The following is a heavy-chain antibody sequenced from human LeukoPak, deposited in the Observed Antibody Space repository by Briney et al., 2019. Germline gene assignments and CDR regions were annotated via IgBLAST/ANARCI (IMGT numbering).Heavy chain of an antibody. CDR2: IRYDGSNK. V-gene: IGHV3-30*02. J-gene: IGHJ4*02. D-gene: IGHD3-10*01. CDR3: AKDSGSYYVYDSSGYLDY. Sequence: PGGSLRLSCATSGFSFYNLAFHWVRQAPGKGLEWVAFIRYDGSNKYYADSVKGRFTISRDNSKNTLYLQMNSLRAEDTAVYCCAKDSGSYYVYDSSGYLDYWGQGTLVTVSS. CDR1: GFSFYNLA.